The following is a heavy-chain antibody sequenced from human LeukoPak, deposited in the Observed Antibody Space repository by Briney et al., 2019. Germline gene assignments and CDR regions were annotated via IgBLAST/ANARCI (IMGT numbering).Heavy chain of an antibody. CDR1: GYTFTSYG. Sequence: ASVKVSCKASGYTFTSYGISWVRQAPGQGLEWMGWINPNSGGTNYAQKFQARVTMTRDTSITTAYMELSSLRSDDTAVYYCARDRSGSGPFDYWGQGTLVAVSS. J-gene: IGHJ4*02. V-gene: IGHV1-2*02. CDR3: ARDRSGSGPFDY. D-gene: IGHD1-1*01. CDR2: INPNSGGT.